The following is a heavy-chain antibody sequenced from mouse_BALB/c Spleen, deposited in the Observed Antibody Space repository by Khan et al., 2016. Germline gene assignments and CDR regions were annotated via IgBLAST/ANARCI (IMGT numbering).Heavy chain of an antibody. Sequence: EVELVESGGGLVQPGGSRKLSCAASGFSFSSSGMHWVRPTPEKGLEWVAYISSGSSTIYYADTVKGRFTISRDNPNNTLSLQMPRLRSEDTAMYYCSRYVYYHCTYGGQGTLVTGSA. CDR3: SRYVYYHCTY. D-gene: IGHD1-1*01. V-gene: IGHV5-17*02. J-gene: IGHJ3*01. CDR1: GFSFSSSG. CDR2: ISSGSSTI.